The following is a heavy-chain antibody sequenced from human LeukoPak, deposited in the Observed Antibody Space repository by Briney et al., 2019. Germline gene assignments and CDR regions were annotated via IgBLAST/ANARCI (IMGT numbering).Heavy chain of an antibody. J-gene: IGHJ5*02. CDR2: IYSGGST. CDR3: ARGPRGFDP. Sequence: GGSMRLSCEASGFTVSSNDMSWVRQAPGKGLEWVLVIYSGGSTDYADSVKGRFTVSRDNSKNTLYLHMNSLRAEDTAVYYCARGPRGFDPWGQGTQVTVSS. V-gene: IGHV3-53*01. CDR1: GFTVSSND.